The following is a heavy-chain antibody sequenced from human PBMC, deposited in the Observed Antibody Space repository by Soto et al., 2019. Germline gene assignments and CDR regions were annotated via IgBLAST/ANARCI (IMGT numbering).Heavy chain of an antibody. CDR3: TRGAGAPWVRFDS. D-gene: IGHD3-22*01. J-gene: IGHJ4*02. Sequence: SETLSLTCTVSGYSITSGFYWGWVRQSPGKGLEWIGSISYSAKTFYNPPLASRFSIAVDTSKNHFSLRLTSVTAADTALYYCTRGAGAPWVRFDSWGLGTLVTVSS. CDR2: ISYSAKT. V-gene: IGHV4-38-2*02. CDR1: GYSITSGFY.